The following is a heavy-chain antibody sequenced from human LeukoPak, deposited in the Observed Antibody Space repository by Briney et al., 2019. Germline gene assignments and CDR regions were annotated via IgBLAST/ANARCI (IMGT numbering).Heavy chain of an antibody. V-gene: IGHV3-23*05. CDR3: SRALHYYVVMDV. Sequence: GGSLRLSCAASGFTFSTYAMTWVRQAPGKGLEWVSSIGSDKNPHYSASVKSRCATSRNNSKSMMLLLLNSLRSAETTLLYSSRALHYYVVMDVGGQGTTATASS. CDR1: GFTFSTYA. J-gene: IGHJ6*02. CDR2: IGSDKNP. D-gene: IGHD3-10*02.